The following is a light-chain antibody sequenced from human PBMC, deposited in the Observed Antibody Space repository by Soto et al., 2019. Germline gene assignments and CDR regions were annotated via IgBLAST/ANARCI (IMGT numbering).Light chain of an antibody. CDR1: ISDVGRYNL. CDR3: CSYAGGASVV. V-gene: IGLV2-23*01. J-gene: IGLJ2*01. Sequence: QSALTQPASVSGSPGQSITISCTGTISDVGRYNLVSWYQQHPDKAPKLIIYEDIERPSVVSHRFSGSTSGNTASLTISGLQTEDEAKYFCCSYAGGASVVFGGGPKVTVL. CDR2: EDI.